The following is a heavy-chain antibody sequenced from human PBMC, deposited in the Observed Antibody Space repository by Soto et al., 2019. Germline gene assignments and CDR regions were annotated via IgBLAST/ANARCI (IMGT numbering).Heavy chain of an antibody. CDR1: GFTFSDFA. Sequence: EVQVLESGGGVVQPGGSLRLSCAATGFTFSDFAMSWVRQAPGKGLEWVSRIYGGGNGPHYADSVKGRVTISRDNSKNTLYLQMNSLRAEDTAVYYCAKMEGMDPWAYCFDYWGQGTLVTVSS. CDR3: AKMEGMDPWAYCFDY. D-gene: IGHD2-2*03. J-gene: IGHJ4*02. V-gene: IGHV3-23*01. CDR2: IYGGGNGP.